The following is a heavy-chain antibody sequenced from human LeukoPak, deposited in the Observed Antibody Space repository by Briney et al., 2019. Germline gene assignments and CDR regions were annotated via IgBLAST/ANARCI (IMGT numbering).Heavy chain of an antibody. V-gene: IGHV1-69*13. CDR1: GGTFSSYA. CDR2: IIPIFGTA. Sequence: ASVKVSCKASGGTFSSYAISWVRQAPGQGPGWMGGIIPIFGTANYAQKFQGRVTITADESTSTAYMELSSLRSEDTAVYYCARAGGGGYYYYGMDVWGKGTTVTVSS. J-gene: IGHJ6*04. CDR3: ARAGGGGYYYYGMDV. D-gene: IGHD2-21*01.